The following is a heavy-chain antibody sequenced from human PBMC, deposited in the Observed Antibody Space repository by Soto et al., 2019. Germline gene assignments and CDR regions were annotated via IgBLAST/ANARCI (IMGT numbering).Heavy chain of an antibody. CDR3: ATRTTVFGLLLPAFDP. D-gene: IGHD1-1*01. CDR2: YNHTGGT. CDR1: GAAGDDYQ. J-gene: IGHJ5*02. V-gene: IGHV4-34*01. Sequence: PSETLSPTDALGGAAGDDYQWNWIREPHGKGLDRLVEYNHTGGTNYKPSLKSRVTMSVDTSKNQFSLRLSSVTAADTIIYYCATRTTVFGLLLPAFDPWGQGTQVTVS.